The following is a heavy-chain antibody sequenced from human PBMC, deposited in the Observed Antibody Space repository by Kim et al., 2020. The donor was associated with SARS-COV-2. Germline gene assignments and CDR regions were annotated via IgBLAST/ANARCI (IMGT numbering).Heavy chain of an antibody. D-gene: IGHD6-13*01. V-gene: IGHV4-59*01. CDR1: GGSISSYY. CDR3: ARGFSLGAAAGPNWFDP. Sequence: SETLSLTCTVSGGSISSYYWSWIRQPPGKGLEWIGYIYYSGSTNYNPSLKSRVTISVDTSKNQFSLKLSSVTAADTAVYYCARGFSLGAAAGPNWFDPWGQGTLVTVSS. J-gene: IGHJ5*02. CDR2: IYYSGST.